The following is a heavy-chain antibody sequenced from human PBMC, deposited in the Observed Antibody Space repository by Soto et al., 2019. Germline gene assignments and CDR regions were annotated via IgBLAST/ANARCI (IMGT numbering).Heavy chain of an antibody. CDR3: ARASTIFGVVTGGYYYYDMDV. D-gene: IGHD3-3*01. J-gene: IGHJ6*02. CDR2: INPNSGGT. CDR1: GYTFTGYY. V-gene: IGHV1-2*02. Sequence: ASVKVSCKASGYTFTGYYMHWVRQAPGQGLVWMGWINPNSGGTNYAQKFQGRVTMTRDTSISTAYMELSRLRSDDTAVYYCARASTIFGVVTGGYYYYDMDVWGQGTTVTVSS.